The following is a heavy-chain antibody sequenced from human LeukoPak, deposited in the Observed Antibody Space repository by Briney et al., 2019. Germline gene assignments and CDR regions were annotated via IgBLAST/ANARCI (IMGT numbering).Heavy chain of an antibody. Sequence: AGGSLRLSCAASGFTFSTFAMIWLRQPPGKGLEWVSSIFPSGGEIHYADSVRGRFTISRDNSKSTLSLQMNSLRAEDTAIYYCATYRQVLLPFESWGQGTLVTVSS. V-gene: IGHV3-23*01. CDR1: GFTFSTFA. D-gene: IGHD2-8*02. J-gene: IGHJ4*02. CDR3: ATYRQVLLPFES. CDR2: IFPSGGEI.